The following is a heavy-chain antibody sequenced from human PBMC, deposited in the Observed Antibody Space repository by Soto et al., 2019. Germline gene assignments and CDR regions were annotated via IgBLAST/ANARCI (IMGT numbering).Heavy chain of an antibody. J-gene: IGHJ4*02. CDR1: GFTFSSYD. Sequence: GGSLRLSCAASGFTFSSYDMHWVRQATGKGLEWVSAIGTAGDTYYPGSVKGRFTISRENAKNSLYLQMNSLRAGDTAVYYCARDGDLTGDYVLLDYWGQGTLVTVSS. D-gene: IGHD4-17*01. CDR2: IGTAGDT. V-gene: IGHV3-13*01. CDR3: ARDGDLTGDYVLLDY.